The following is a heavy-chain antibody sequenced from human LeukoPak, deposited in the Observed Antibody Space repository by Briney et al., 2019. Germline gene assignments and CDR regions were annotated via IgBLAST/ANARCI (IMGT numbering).Heavy chain of an antibody. CDR1: GYTLTELS. CDR2: FDPEDGET. V-gene: IGHV1-24*01. J-gene: IGHJ4*02. CDR3: ATEGLIPMVRGAAFDY. D-gene: IGHD3-10*01. Sequence: ASVKVSCKVSGYTLTELSMHWVRQAPGKGLEWMGGFDPEDGETIYAQKFQGRVTMTEDTSTDTAYMELSSLRSEDTAVYYCATEGLIPMVRGAAFDYWGQGTLVTVSS.